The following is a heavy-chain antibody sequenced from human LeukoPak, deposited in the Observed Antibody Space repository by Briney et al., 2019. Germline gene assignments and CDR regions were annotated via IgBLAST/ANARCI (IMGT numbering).Heavy chain of an antibody. CDR1: GGSISSYY. J-gene: IGHJ4*02. V-gene: IGHV4-4*07. Sequence: SETLSLTCTVSGGSISSYYWSWIRQPAGKGLEWIGRIYSTGSTNYNPSLKSRVTMSVDTSKNQFSLRLRSVTAADTAVYYCARQIAAAGTAGFDFWGQGALVTVSS. CDR2: IYSTGST. CDR3: ARQIAAAGTAGFDF. D-gene: IGHD6-13*01.